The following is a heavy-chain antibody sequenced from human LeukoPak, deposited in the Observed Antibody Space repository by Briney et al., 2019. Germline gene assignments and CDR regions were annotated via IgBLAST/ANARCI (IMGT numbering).Heavy chain of an antibody. CDR2: INPNSGDT. CDR3: ARVKPRITMVRGVPRWFDP. J-gene: IGHJ5*02. CDR1: GYTFTSYY. Sequence: GASVKVSCKASGYTFTSYYIHWIRQAPGQGLEWVGWINPNSGDTDYAQKFQGRVTMTRHTSISTAYMELSRLRSDDTAVYYCARVKPRITMVRGVPRWFDPWGQGTLVTVSS. D-gene: IGHD3-10*01. V-gene: IGHV1-2*02.